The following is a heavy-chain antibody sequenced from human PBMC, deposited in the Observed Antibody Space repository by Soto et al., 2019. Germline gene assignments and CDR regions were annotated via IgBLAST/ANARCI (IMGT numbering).Heavy chain of an antibody. CDR1: GGSISSSSYY. CDR3: VKSGCCYES. CDR2: IYYSGST. Sequence: PSETLSLTCTVSGGSISSSSYYWGWIRQPPGKGLEWIGSIYYSGSTYYNPSLKSRVTISVDTSKNQFSLKLSSVTAEDTAIYYCVKSGCCYESWGQGTLVTVSS. V-gene: IGHV4-39*07. D-gene: IGHD2-2*01. J-gene: IGHJ5*02.